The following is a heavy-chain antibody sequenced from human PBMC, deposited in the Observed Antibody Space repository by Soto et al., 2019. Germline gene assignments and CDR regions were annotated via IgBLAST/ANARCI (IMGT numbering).Heavy chain of an antibody. V-gene: IGHV4-61*08. D-gene: IGHD6-19*01. CDR1: GGSISSGDYY. CDR2: IHNSGST. CDR3: ARDIIAYSSAWFPGFDP. Sequence: SETLSLTCTVSGGSISSGDYYWSWIRQPAGKGLEWIGYIHNSGSTYYNPSLKSRVTISVDTSKNQFSLKLSSVTAADTAVYYCARDIIAYSSAWFPGFDPWGQGTLVTVSS. J-gene: IGHJ5*02.